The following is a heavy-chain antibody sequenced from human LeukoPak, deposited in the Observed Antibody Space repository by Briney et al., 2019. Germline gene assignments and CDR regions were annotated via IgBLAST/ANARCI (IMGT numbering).Heavy chain of an antibody. V-gene: IGHV4-38-2*02. CDR1: GYSISSGYY. J-gene: IGHJ4*02. CDR3: AGGAGSIDY. D-gene: IGHD5-24*01. Sequence: SETLSLTCTVSGYSISSGYYWGWIRQPPGKGLEWIGSISHSGSTYYKPSLKSRVTISVDTSKNQFSMRLDSVTPEDTAVYYCAGGAGSIDYWGQGALVTVSS. CDR2: ISHSGST.